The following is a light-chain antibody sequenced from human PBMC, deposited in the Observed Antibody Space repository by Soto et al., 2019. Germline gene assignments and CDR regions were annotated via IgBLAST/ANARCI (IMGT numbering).Light chain of an antibody. J-gene: IGKJ4*01. CDR1: QSISDT. V-gene: IGKV3-15*01. Sequence: EIGMTQSPSTLSVSAGGRATLSCGASQSISDTLAWYQQKPGQAPRLLIYGASTRATGIPARFSGSGYGTEFNLTISSLQSEDFTVYYCQHYNNWVGTFGGGTKVDIK. CDR2: GAS. CDR3: QHYNNWVGT.